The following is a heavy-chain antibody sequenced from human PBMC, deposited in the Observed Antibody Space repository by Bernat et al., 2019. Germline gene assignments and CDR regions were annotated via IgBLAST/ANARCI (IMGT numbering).Heavy chain of an antibody. D-gene: IGHD2-15*01. Sequence: EVQLLESGGTLVQPGGSLKLSCAASGFIFSSYAMSWVRQAPGKGLEWVSAISGSGVGTYYADSVKGRFTFSRDNSKNTLYLQMHSLRAEDTAVYYCAKIGDGEYCSGGNCYFDYWGQGALVTVSS. CDR2: ISGSGVGT. J-gene: IGHJ4*02. CDR1: GFIFSSYA. V-gene: IGHV3-23*01. CDR3: AKIGDGEYCSGGNCYFDY.